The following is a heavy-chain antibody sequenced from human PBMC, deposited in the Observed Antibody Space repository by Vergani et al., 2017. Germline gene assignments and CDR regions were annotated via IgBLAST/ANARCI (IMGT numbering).Heavy chain of an antibody. D-gene: IGHD1-14*01. Sequence: VQLVESGGGLVQPGGSLRLSCTASGFTFSNYLMQWVRQAPGKGLMWVSRINSDGDSTSYADSVKGRFTISRDNAKNTLYLEMDSLRAEDTAVYYCMQAITDHWGQGTLVTVSS. V-gene: IGHV3-74*01. CDR1: GFTFSNYL. CDR3: MQAITDH. J-gene: IGHJ4*02. CDR2: INSDGDST.